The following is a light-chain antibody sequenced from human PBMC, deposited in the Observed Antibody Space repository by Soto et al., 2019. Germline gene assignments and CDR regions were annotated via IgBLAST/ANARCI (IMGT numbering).Light chain of an antibody. J-gene: IGKJ5*01. Sequence: EIVLTQSPGTLSLSPGERATLSCRASQSVSNNYLAWYQQKPGQAPRLLIYGASTRATGIPARFSGSGSGTDLTITISRLEPEDFEVYYCQQYGSSLFTFGQGTRLEIK. CDR2: GAS. V-gene: IGKV3-20*01. CDR1: QSVSNNY. CDR3: QQYGSSLFT.